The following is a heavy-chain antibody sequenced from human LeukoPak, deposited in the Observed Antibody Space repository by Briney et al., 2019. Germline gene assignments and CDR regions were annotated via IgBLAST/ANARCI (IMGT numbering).Heavy chain of an antibody. CDR1: GGSISSSSYY. CDR3: ASEGLAVAGNFYY. Sequence: SETLSLTCTVSGGSISSSSYYWGWNRQPPGKGLEWIGSIYYSGSTYYNPSLKSRVTISVDTSKNQFSLKLSSVTAADTAVYYCASEGLAVAGNFYYWGQGALVTVSS. CDR2: IYYSGST. J-gene: IGHJ4*02. D-gene: IGHD6-19*01. V-gene: IGHV4-39*07.